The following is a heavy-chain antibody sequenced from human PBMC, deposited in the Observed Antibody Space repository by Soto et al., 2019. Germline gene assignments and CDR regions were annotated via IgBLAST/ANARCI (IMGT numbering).Heavy chain of an antibody. V-gene: IGHV3-23*01. CDR1: GFTFSSYA. J-gene: IGHJ5*02. Sequence: EVQLLESGGGLVQPGGSLRLSCAASGFTFSSYAMSWVRQAPGKGLEWVSAISGSGGSTYYADSVKGRFTISRDNSKNTLYLHTNNLRPEDTAVYYCANTAHDYGDMRWFDPWGQGTLVTVSS. CDR3: ANTAHDYGDMRWFDP. CDR2: ISGSGGST. D-gene: IGHD4-17*01.